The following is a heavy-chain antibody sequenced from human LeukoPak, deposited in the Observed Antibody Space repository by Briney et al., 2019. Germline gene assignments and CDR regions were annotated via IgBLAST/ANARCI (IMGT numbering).Heavy chain of an antibody. J-gene: IGHJ4*02. D-gene: IGHD6-6*01. V-gene: IGHV4-4*07. CDR1: GGSISGYF. CDR2: IYSSGST. Sequence: SETLSLTCTVSGGSISGYFWSWIRQPAGKGLEWIGRIYSSGSTNYNPSLKSRVTMSVDTSKNQFSLKLSSVTAADTAVYYCARAPRPSRVDYWGQGTLVTVSS. CDR3: ARAPRPSRVDY.